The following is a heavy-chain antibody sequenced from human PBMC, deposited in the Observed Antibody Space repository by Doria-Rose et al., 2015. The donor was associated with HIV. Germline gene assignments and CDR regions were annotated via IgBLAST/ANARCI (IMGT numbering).Heavy chain of an antibody. CDR2: IFSDDER. V-gene: IGHV2-26*01. Sequence: QITLKESGPVLVKPTETLTLICTVSGVSLSSPGMGVSWIRQPPGKALEWLANIFSDDERSYKTSLKSRLTISRGTSNSQVVLTMTDMDPVDTATYYCARIKSSRWCHKYCFDFWGQGTLVIVS. J-gene: IGHJ4*02. D-gene: IGHD6-13*01. CDR3: ARIKSSRWCHKYCFDF. CDR1: GVSLSSPGMG.